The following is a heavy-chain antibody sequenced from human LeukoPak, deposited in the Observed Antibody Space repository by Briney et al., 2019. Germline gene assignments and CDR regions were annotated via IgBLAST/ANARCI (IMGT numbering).Heavy chain of an antibody. D-gene: IGHD6-13*01. CDR1: GGSFSGYY. CDR3: ATSGYSSRIDY. J-gene: IGHJ4*02. Sequence: SSETLSLTCAVYGGSFSGYYWSWIRQPPGKGLEWIGEINHSGSTNYNPSLKSRVTISVDTSKNQFSLKLSSVTAADTAVYYCATSGYSSRIDYWGQGTLATVSS. V-gene: IGHV4-34*01. CDR2: INHSGST.